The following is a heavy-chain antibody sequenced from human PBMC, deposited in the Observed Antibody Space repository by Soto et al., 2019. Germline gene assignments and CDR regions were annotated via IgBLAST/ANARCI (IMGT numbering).Heavy chain of an antibody. CDR2: ASYHGIET. V-gene: IGHV3-30*03. CDR3: VRDSGWPILNFDS. CDR1: GFDFRSYG. D-gene: IGHD3-10*01. Sequence: QVQLVESGGGVVQPGRSLRLACAASGFDFRSYGIHWVRQAPGRGLEWVAAASYHGIETYYADSAKGRFTVSKEISKNTVFLQMNALRHGDTALYFCVRDSGWPILNFDSWGQGPLVTVSS. J-gene: IGHJ4*02.